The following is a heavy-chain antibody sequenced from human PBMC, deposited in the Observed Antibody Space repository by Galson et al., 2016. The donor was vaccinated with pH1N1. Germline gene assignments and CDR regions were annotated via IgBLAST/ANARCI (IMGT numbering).Heavy chain of an antibody. Sequence: QSGAEVKKPGESLKISCQGSGYRFSRSWIGWVRQMPGKGLEWMVIIYLGGSHIRYSPSFQGQVTISADKSITIVYLQWSSLKASETAIHYCSRQNDYGDYRGDAFDIWGQGTLVTVSS. J-gene: IGHJ3*02. CDR2: IYLGGSHI. D-gene: IGHD4-17*01. V-gene: IGHV5-51*01. CDR1: GYRFSRSW. CDR3: SRQNDYGDYRGDAFDI.